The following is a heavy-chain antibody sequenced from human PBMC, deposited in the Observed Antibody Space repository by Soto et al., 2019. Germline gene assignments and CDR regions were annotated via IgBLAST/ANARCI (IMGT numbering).Heavy chain of an antibody. CDR2: IWYDGSEK. J-gene: IGHJ4*02. V-gene: IGHV3-33*01. Sequence: QLQLVESGGGVVQPGRSLRLSCTASGFTFMTYGMHWVRQAPGKGLEWVAVIWYDGSEKYYADSVKGRFTISRDNSKNTIYLQMNSLRAEDTAMYYCARHSSINYYDSSGYYGSLDYWGQGPLVTVSS. D-gene: IGHD3-22*01. CDR1: GFTFMTYG. CDR3: ARHSSINYYDSSGYYGSLDY.